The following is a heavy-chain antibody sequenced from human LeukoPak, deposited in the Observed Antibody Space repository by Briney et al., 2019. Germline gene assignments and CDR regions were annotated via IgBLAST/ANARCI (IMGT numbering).Heavy chain of an antibody. V-gene: IGHV5-51*01. J-gene: IGHJ6*02. CDR3: ARQQGPYGYGLDV. CDR1: GYTFSNYW. D-gene: IGHD3-10*01. Sequence: GESLKISCKGSGYTFSNYWIGWVRQTPGKGLEWMGIIYPGDSDTRYSPSFQGQVTTSADKSISTAYLQWSYLKASDTAMYYCARQQGPYGYGLDVWGQGTTVTVFS. CDR2: IYPGDSDT.